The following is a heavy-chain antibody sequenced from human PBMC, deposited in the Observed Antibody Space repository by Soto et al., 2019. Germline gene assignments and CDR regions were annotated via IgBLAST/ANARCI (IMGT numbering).Heavy chain of an antibody. CDR3: ARDRGGSYLPDY. CDR1: GFTFSSYA. CDR2: ISYDGSNK. V-gene: IGHV3-30-3*01. D-gene: IGHD1-26*01. J-gene: IGHJ4*02. Sequence: QVQLVESGGGVVQPGRSLRLSCAASGFTFSSYAMHWVRQAPGKGLEWVAVISYDGSNKYYADSVKGRFTISRDNSKNTLYLQMNSLRAEDTAVYYCARDRGGSYLPDYWGQGTLVTVSS.